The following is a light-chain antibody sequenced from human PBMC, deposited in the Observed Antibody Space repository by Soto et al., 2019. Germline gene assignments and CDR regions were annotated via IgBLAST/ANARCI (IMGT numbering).Light chain of an antibody. CDR2: DVR. J-gene: IGLJ1*01. CDR1: SSDVGAYNY. V-gene: IGLV2-14*01. CDR3: SSFTSRHTYV. Sequence: QSVLAQPASVSGSPGQSITISCTGTSSDVGAYNYVSWYQQNPGKAPKLLIYDVRYRPSGVSNRFSCSKSGNTAYLIISGLQAEDEADYYCSSFTSRHTYVLGSGTKVTVL.